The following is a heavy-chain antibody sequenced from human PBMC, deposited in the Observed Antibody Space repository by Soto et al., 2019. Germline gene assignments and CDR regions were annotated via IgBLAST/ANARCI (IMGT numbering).Heavy chain of an antibody. CDR2: ISSSSSYI. D-gene: IGHD6-13*01. Sequence: SGGSRRRSWAASGFTFSSYSMNWVRQAPGKGLEWVSSISSSSSYIYYADSVKGRFTISRDNAKNSLYLQMNSLRAEDTAVYYCAVSIQYSSSWSYYYYGMDVWGQGTTVTVSS. CDR1: GFTFSSYS. V-gene: IGHV3-21*01. CDR3: AVSIQYSSSWSYYYYGMDV. J-gene: IGHJ6*02.